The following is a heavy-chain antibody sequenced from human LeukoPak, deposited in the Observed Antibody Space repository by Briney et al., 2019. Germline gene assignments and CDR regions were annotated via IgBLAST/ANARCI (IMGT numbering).Heavy chain of an antibody. CDR3: AKKGYCSGGSCYGWVDY. J-gene: IGHJ4*02. CDR2: TSTYNGNT. D-gene: IGHD2-15*01. Sequence: ASVKVSCKASGYTFTTYDISWVRQAPGQGLEWMGWTSTYNGNTNYAQKFQGRVTMTADTSTSTAYMELRSLRSDDTAVYYCAKKGYCSGGSCYGWVDYWGQGTLVTVSS. V-gene: IGHV1-18*01. CDR1: GYTFTTYD.